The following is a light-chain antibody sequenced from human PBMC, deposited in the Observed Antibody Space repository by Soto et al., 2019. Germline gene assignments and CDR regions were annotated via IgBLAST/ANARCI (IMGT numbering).Light chain of an antibody. V-gene: IGKV3D-7*01. CDR3: QQDYSYSEA. CDR2: GAS. J-gene: IGKJ1*01. Sequence: EVVLTQSPATLSLSPGEGATLSCRVSQSISSSYLSWYQQRPGQAPRLLIYGASTRATGIPARFSGSGRGSGTDFTLTISSLQPEDFAVYYCQQDYSYSEAFGQGTKVDIK. CDR1: QSISSSY.